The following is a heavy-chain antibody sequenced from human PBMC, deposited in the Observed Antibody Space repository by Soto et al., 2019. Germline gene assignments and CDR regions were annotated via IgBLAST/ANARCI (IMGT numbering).Heavy chain of an antibody. CDR3: ARDTEQQLVPYYYYGMDV. V-gene: IGHV1-3*01. D-gene: IGHD6-13*01. CDR2: INAGNGNT. CDR1: GYTFTSYA. J-gene: IGHJ6*02. Sequence: ASVKVSCKASGYTFTSYAMHWVRQAPGQRLEWMGWINAGNGNTKYSQKFQGRVTITRDTSASTAYMELSSLRSEDTAVYYCARDTEQQLVPYYYYGMDVWGQGTTVTVSS.